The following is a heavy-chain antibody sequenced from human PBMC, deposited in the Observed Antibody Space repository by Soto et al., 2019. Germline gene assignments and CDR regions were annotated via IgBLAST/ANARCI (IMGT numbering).Heavy chain of an antibody. Sequence: QVQLVESGGGLVKPGGSLRLSCAVSGFTFSDYYMTWIRQAPGKGLEWVSYSSSSTSHTNYADSVKGRFPISRDNAKNSLVLKMNSLRAEDTAVYYCARGRGAAADYFDFWGQGTLVTVSS. CDR3: ARGRGAAADYFDF. CDR1: GFTFSDYY. D-gene: IGHD6-13*01. J-gene: IGHJ4*02. CDR2: SSSSTSHT. V-gene: IGHV3-11*05.